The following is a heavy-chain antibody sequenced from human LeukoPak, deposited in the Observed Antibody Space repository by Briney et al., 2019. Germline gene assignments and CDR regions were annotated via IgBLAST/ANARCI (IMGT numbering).Heavy chain of an antibody. J-gene: IGHJ4*02. CDR3: AREKGRGVISPYYDY. Sequence: GGSLRLSCAASGFTFSSYWMSWVRQAPGKGLEWVANIKQDGSEKYYVDSVKGRFTISRDTSKNTLSLQMNSLRVEDTAVYYCAREKGRGVISPYYDYWGQGTLVTVS. CDR2: IKQDGSEK. V-gene: IGHV3-7*03. D-gene: IGHD3-10*01. CDR1: GFTFSSYW.